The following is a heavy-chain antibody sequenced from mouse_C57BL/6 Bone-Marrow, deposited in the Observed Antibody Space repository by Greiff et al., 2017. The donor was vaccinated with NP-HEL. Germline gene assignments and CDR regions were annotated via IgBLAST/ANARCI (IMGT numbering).Heavy chain of an antibody. V-gene: IGHV1-54*01. CDR3: ARELRWYFDV. CDR1: GYAFTNYL. CDR2: INPGSGGP. J-gene: IGHJ1*03. D-gene: IGHD2-4*01. Sequence: VQLQQSGAELIRPGTSVKVSCKASGYAFTNYLIEWVKQRPGQGLEWIGVINPGSGGPNYNEKFKGKATLTADKSSSTAYMQLSSLTSEDSAVYFCARELRWYFDVWGTGTTVTVSS.